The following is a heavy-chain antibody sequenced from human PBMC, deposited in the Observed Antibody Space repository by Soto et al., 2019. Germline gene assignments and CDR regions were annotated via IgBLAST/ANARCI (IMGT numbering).Heavy chain of an antibody. CDR3: AKNAYWRGGGKCSVGWFDP. Sequence: QVHLQESGPGLVEPSGTLSLTCSVSGGSMGDHDWWTGIRQPPERGLEWIGETSPGGFATYNPSHKNLVITSIDRSTRQFSLTLNSMTAADTAMYYWAKNAYWRGGGKCSVGWFDPWGQGILVTVSS. V-gene: IGHV4-4*02. D-gene: IGHD2-15*01. J-gene: IGHJ5*02. CDR2: TSPGGFA. CDR1: GGSMGDHDW.